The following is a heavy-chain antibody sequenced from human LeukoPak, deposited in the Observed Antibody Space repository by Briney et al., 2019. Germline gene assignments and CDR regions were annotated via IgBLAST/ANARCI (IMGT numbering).Heavy chain of an antibody. CDR2: ISYDGSNK. J-gene: IGHJ4*02. V-gene: IGHV3-30*04. CDR1: GFTFSSYA. CDR3: AGPYCSSTSCYPY. Sequence: GGSLRLSCAASGFTFSSYAMHWVRQAPGKGLEWVAVISYDGSNKYYADSVKGRFTISRDNSKNTLYLQMNSLRAEDTAVYYCAGPYCSSTSCYPYWGQGTLVTVSS. D-gene: IGHD2-2*01.